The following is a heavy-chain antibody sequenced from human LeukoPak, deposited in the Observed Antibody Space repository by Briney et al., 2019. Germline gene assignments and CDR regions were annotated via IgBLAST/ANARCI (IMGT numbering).Heavy chain of an antibody. CDR3: VGVETITMVRGASGDV. D-gene: IGHD3-10*01. CDR1: GFSVSSNY. V-gene: IGHV3-66*02. Sequence: PGGSLRLSCAASGFSVSSNYMTWVRQAPGKGLEWVSVIHSGGRAYYADSVKGRFTTSRDNSKNTLDLQMNGLSVEDTAVYYCVGVETITMVRGASGDVWGKGTTVTVSS. CDR2: IHSGGRA. J-gene: IGHJ6*04.